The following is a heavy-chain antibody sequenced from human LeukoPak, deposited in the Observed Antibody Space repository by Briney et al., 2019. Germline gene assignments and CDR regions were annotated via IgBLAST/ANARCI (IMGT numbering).Heavy chain of an antibody. Sequence: PGGSLRLSCAASGSTFSSYWMHWVRQAPGKGLVWVSRINSDGSSTSYADSVKGRFTISRDNAKNTLYLQMNSLRVEDTAVYYCARVRSGSSAGNYGMDVWGQGTTVTVSS. J-gene: IGHJ6*02. CDR3: ARVRSGSSAGNYGMDV. D-gene: IGHD1-26*01. V-gene: IGHV3-74*01. CDR2: INSDGSST. CDR1: GSTFSSYW.